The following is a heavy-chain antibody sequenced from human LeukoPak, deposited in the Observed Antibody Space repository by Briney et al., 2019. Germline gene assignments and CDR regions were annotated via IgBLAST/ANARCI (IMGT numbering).Heavy chain of an antibody. Sequence: SETLSLTCTVSGRSISSYYWSWNRQPPGKGLEWIGYIYYGGNTNYSPSLKSRVTISVDTSKNQFSLKLSSVTAADTAVYYCARSEGRDGYNVDYWGQGTLVTVSS. D-gene: IGHD5-24*01. J-gene: IGHJ4*02. CDR2: IYYGGNT. CDR1: GRSISSYY. V-gene: IGHV4-59*01. CDR3: ARSEGRDGYNVDY.